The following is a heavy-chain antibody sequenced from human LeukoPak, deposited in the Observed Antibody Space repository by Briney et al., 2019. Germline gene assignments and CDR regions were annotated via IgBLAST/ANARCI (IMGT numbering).Heavy chain of an antibody. CDR1: GGSISSYY. CDR2: IYYSGST. J-gene: IGHJ4*02. Sequence: PSETLSLTCTVSGGSISSYYWSWIRQPPGKGLEWIGYIYYSGSTNYNPSLKSRVTISVDTSKNQFSLKLSSVTAADTAVYYCARALSGYDGKGNESPDGDYWGQGTLVTVSS. D-gene: IGHD5-12*01. CDR3: ARALSGYDGKGNESPDGDY. V-gene: IGHV4-59*12.